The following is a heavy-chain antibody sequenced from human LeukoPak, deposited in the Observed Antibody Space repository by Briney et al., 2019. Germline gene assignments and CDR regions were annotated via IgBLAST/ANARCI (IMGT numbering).Heavy chain of an antibody. V-gene: IGHV3-23*01. J-gene: IGHJ4*02. CDR1: GFTFTKYA. CDR3: AGAPTGTSRFDY. D-gene: IGHD3-10*01. Sequence: GGSLRLSCAASGFTFTKYAMTWVRQAPGEGLEWVSTISGTGAFTFHADSVKGRFTISRDNSKNTLYLQMNSLRADDTAMYYCAGAPTGTSRFDYWGQGTLVTVSS. CDR2: ISGTGAFT.